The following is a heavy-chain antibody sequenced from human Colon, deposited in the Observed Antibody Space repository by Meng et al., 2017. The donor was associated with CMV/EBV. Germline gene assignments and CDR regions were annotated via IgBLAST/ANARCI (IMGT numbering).Heavy chain of an antibody. CDR3: AKAPSWYDY. D-gene: IGHD6-13*01. J-gene: IGHJ4*02. CDR1: GFTLSDHY. V-gene: IGHV3-23*01. Sequence: GESLKISCAASGFTLSDHYMDWVRQAPGKGLEWVSAISGSGGSTYYADSVKGRFTISRDNSKNTLYLQMNSLRAEDTAVYYCAKAPSWYDYWGQGTLVTVSS. CDR2: ISGSGGST.